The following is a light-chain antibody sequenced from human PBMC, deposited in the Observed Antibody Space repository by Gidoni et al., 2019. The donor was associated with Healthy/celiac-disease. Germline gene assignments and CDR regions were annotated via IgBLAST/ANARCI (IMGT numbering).Light chain of an antibody. CDR1: QSVLYSSNNKNY. J-gene: IGKJ2*01. Sequence: DIVMTQSPDSLAVSLGERATINCKSSQSVLYSSNNKNYLAWYQQKPGQPPKLLIYWASTRESGVPDRFSGSGSGTDFTLTIRSLQAEDVAVYYCQRYYSTPYTFXQXTKLEIK. V-gene: IGKV4-1*01. CDR2: WAS. CDR3: QRYYSTPYT.